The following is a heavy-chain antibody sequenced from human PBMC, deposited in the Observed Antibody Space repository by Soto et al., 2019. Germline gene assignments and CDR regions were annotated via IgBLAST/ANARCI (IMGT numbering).Heavy chain of an antibody. CDR2: ISSSSSTI. Sequence: EVQLVESGGGLVQPGGSLRLSCAASGFTFSSYCMNWVRQAPGKGLEWVSYISSSSSTIYYADSVKGRFTISRDNAKNSLYLQMNSLRDEDTAVYYCASKGKKSSYYFDYWGQGTLVTVSS. CDR3: ASKGKKSSYYFDY. V-gene: IGHV3-48*02. J-gene: IGHJ4*02. D-gene: IGHD2-15*01. CDR1: GFTFSSYC.